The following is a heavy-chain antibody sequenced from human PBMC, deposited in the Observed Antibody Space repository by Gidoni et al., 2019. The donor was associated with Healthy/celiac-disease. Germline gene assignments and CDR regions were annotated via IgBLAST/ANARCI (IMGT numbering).Heavy chain of an antibody. V-gene: IGHV3-15*01. CDR3: TTGHEDDSSGYYSISYYYYGMDV. Sequence: EVQLVESGGGLVKHGGSLRLSCAASGFTFSHSWMSWVRQAPGKGLDWVGRIKSKTDGGTTDYAAPVKGRFTISRDDSKNTLYLQMNSLKTEDTAVYYCTTGHEDDSSGYYSISYYYYGMDVWGQGTTVTVSS. CDR2: IKSKTDGGTT. D-gene: IGHD3-22*01. CDR1: GFTFSHSW. J-gene: IGHJ6*02.